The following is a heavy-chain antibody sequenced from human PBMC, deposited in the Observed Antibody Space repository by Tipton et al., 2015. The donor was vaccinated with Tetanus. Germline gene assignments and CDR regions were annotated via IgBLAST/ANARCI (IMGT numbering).Heavy chain of an antibody. Sequence: LRLSCTASGDSVSGYYWTWIRQHPERGLEWIGYIYYTGNTYYNPSLKSRVTISVDTSENQFSLRLTSLTAADTAVYYCARRLIQNWFDPWGQGTLVTVSS. J-gene: IGHJ5*02. CDR3: ARRLIQNWFDP. V-gene: IGHV4-31*02. CDR2: IYYTGNT. D-gene: IGHD2-8*01. CDR1: GDSVSGYY.